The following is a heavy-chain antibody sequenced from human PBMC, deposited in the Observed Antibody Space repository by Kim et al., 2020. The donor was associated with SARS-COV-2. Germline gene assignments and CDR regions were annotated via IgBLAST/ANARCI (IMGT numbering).Heavy chain of an antibody. V-gene: IGHV3-74*01. J-gene: IGHJ4*02. Sequence: TDSVRGRFTISRDNAKNTLYLQMNGLRDDDTAVYYCARAQTGAGPTAFDYLGQGTVVTVSS. CDR3: ARAQTGAGPTAFDY.